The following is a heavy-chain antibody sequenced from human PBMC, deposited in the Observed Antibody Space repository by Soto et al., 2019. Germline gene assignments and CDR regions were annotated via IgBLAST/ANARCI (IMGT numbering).Heavy chain of an antibody. CDR1: GVSFNNNG. CDR3: ARVLYYGSGSYSPYGMDV. Sequence: QVQLVQSGAEVKKPGSSVKVSCKTSGVSFNNNGIGWVRQAPGHGLEWMGGVSPPFRTSNYARKFQGRIPITADASTGTVNMELSSLTSEDTAQYYCARVLYYGSGSYSPYGMDVWGQGTTVTVSS. V-gene: IGHV1-69*01. J-gene: IGHJ6*02. D-gene: IGHD3-10*01. CDR2: VSPPFRTS.